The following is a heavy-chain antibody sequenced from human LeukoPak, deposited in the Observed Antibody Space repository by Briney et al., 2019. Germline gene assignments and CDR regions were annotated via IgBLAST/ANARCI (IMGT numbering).Heavy chain of an antibody. V-gene: IGHV3-23*01. Sequence: GGSLRLSCTASGFTFSSYAMSWVRQAPGKALEWVSAISGSGGSTYYADSVKGRFTISRDNSKNTLYLQMNSLRAEDTAVYYCAKDQIVVVPAAISYWGQGTLVTVSS. CDR2: ISGSGGST. J-gene: IGHJ4*02. D-gene: IGHD2-2*01. CDR1: GFTFSSYA. CDR3: AKDQIVVVPAAISY.